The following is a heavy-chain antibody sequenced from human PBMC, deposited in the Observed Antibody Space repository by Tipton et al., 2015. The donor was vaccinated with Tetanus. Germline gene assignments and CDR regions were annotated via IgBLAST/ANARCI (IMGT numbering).Heavy chain of an antibody. CDR3: ARLHPFGSGFYGGY. V-gene: IGHV5-51*01. D-gene: IGHD6-25*01. CDR2: IFPGDSDT. CDR1: GYNFTNYW. Sequence: QLVQSGAEVKKPGESLKISCKGSGYNFTNYWIGWVRQMPGKGLEWMGVIFPGDSDTRYSPPFQGQVTISVDKSISAAHLQWVSLKASDTAMYYCARLHPFGSGFYGGYWGQGTLVTVSS. J-gene: IGHJ4*02.